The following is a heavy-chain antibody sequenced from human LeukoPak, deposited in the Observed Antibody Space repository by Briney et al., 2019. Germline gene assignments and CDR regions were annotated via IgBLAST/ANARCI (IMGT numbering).Heavy chain of an antibody. CDR2: ISHDGRNK. V-gene: IGHV3-30*04. CDR1: GFTFSTYA. Sequence: GGSLRLSCAASGFTFSTYAMHWVRQTPGKGLEWVAAISHDGRNKHYADSVKGRFTISRDNSKNTLYLQMDGLRDEDTAMYYCANPNTVPPGYYGMDVWGQGTTVTVSS. D-gene: IGHD2-2*03. CDR3: ANPNTVPPGYYGMDV. J-gene: IGHJ6*02.